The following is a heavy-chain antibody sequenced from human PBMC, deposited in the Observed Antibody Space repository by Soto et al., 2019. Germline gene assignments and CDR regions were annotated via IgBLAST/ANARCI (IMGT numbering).Heavy chain of an antibody. V-gene: IGHV3-30*18. CDR3: AKISELRYFDWLPKRDLDY. Sequence: SLRLSCAASGFTFSSYGMHWVRQAPGKGLEWVAVISYDGSNKYYADSVKGRFTISRDNSKNTLYLQMNSLRAEDTAVYYCAKISELRYFDWLPKRDLDYWGQGTLVTVSS. CDR1: GFTFSSYG. CDR2: ISYDGSNK. J-gene: IGHJ4*02. D-gene: IGHD3-9*01.